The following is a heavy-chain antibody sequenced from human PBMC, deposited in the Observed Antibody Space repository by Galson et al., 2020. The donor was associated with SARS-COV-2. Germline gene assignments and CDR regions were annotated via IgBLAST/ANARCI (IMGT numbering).Heavy chain of an antibody. D-gene: IGHD4-17*01. V-gene: IGHV3-15*01. CDR3: TTDVTTVTTVDY. J-gene: IGHJ4*02. Sequence: GGSLRLSCAASGFTFSNAWMSWVRQAPGKGLEWVDRIKSKTDGGTTDYAAPVKGRFTISRDDSKNTLYLQMNSLKTEDTAVYYCTTDVTTVTTVDYWGQGTLVTVSS. CDR1: GFTFSNAW. CDR2: IKSKTDGGTT.